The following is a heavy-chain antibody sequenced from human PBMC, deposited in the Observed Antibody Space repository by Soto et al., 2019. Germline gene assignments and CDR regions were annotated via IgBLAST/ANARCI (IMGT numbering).Heavy chain of an antibody. CDR3: ARPLPTSVLGFDY. D-gene: IGHD2-2*01. Sequence: QVQLVQSGAEMKRPGASVKVSCKASGYTFTDTFIHWVRQAPGQRPEWLGWFNPNLGITHYSRKFQGPVTLTRDKSVTTVYMELAGLESDDSAFYFCARPLPTSVLGFDYWGQGTLVTVSS. CDR1: GYTFTDTF. CDR2: FNPNLGIT. J-gene: IGHJ4*02. V-gene: IGHV1-2*02.